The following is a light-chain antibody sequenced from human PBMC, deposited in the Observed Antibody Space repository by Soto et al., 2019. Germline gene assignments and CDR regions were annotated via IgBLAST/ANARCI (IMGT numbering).Light chain of an antibody. CDR2: AAS. CDR3: QKYNSAAWT. CDR1: QGISNY. Sequence: DIQMTQSPSSLSASVGDRVTITCRASQGISNYLAWYQQKPWTVPKLLISAASTLQTGVPSRFSGGGSGTDFTLTISSLQPEDVATYYCQKYNSAAWTFGQGTKVDIK. J-gene: IGKJ1*01. V-gene: IGKV1-27*01.